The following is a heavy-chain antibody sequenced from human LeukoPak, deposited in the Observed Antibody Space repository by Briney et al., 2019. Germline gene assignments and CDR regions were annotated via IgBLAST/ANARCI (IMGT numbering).Heavy chain of an antibody. J-gene: IGHJ4*02. Sequence: GGSLRLSCAASGFTFSSYWMNWVRQAPGKGLEWVANIKQDESEKYYVDSVKGRFTISRDNAKNSLYLQMYSLRAEDPAVYYSARVLDICSSRYQSLQYWGQGTLVTVSS. V-gene: IGHV3-7*01. CDR3: ARVLDICSSRYQSLQY. D-gene: IGHD2-2*01. CDR2: IKQDESEK. CDR1: GFTFSSYW.